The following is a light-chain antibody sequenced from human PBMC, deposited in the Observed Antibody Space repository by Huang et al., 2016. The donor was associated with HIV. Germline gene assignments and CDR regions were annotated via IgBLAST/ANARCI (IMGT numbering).Light chain of an antibody. CDR3: QQYNKWPPA. J-gene: IGKJ2*01. V-gene: IGKV3-15*01. CDR2: GAS. Sequence: EIVMTQSPATLSVSPGESATLSCRANQGVGTNLAWYQQKVGQAPSLLISGASTRATGVPARCSGGGSGTDFTLTISGLQSEDFAVYYCQQYNKWPPAFGQGTNLEIK. CDR1: QGVGTN.